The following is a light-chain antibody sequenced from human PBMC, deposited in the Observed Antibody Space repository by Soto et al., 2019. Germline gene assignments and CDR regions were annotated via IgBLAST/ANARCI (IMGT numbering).Light chain of an antibody. CDR3: QQYGSSPTWT. CDR2: GAS. V-gene: IGKV3-20*01. J-gene: IGKJ1*01. CDR1: QSVSSSY. Sequence: DIVLTQYPGTVSWWAGEKTTLSCRACQSVSSSYLAWYQQKPGQAPRLLIYGASSRATGIPDRFSGSGSGTDFTLTICRLAPEDFAVYYCQQYGSSPTWTFGQGTKVDIK.